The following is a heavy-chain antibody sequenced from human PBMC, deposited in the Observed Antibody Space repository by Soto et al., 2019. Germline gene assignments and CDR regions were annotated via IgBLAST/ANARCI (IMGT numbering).Heavy chain of an antibody. V-gene: IGHV3-33*08. CDR2: IWYDGSNK. CDR1: GFTFSSYG. J-gene: IGHJ4*02. Sequence: GGSLRLSCAASGFTFSSYGMHWVRQAPGKGLEWVAVIWYDGSNKYYADSVKGRFTISRDNSKNTLYLQMNSLRAEDTAVYYCARDYDSSGYPRYYFDYWGQGTLVTAPQ. CDR3: ARDYDSSGYPRYYFDY. D-gene: IGHD3-22*01.